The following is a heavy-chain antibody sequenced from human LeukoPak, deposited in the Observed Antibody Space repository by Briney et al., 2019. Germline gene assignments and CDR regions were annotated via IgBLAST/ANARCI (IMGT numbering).Heavy chain of an antibody. Sequence: ASVKVSCKASGYTFTSYYMHWVRQAPGQGLEWMGIINLSGGSTSYAQKFQGRVTMTRDTSTSTVYMELSSLRSEDTAVYYCARHTGGTTEDYWGQGTLVTVSS. CDR2: INLSGGST. J-gene: IGHJ4*02. CDR3: ARHTGGTTEDY. V-gene: IGHV1-46*01. CDR1: GYTFTSYY. D-gene: IGHD1-1*01.